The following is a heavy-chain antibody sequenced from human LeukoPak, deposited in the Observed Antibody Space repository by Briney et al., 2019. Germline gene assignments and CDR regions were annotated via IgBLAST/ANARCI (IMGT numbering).Heavy chain of an antibody. J-gene: IGHJ4*02. Sequence: ASVKVSCKASGYTFTSYGISWVRQAPGQGHEWMGWISAYNGNTNYAQKLQGRVTMTTDTSTSTAYMELRSLRSDDTAVYYCARPGAVLWFGELLMGYFDYWGQGTLVTVSS. CDR3: ARPGAVLWFGELLMGYFDY. D-gene: IGHD3-10*01. CDR2: ISAYNGNT. CDR1: GYTFTSYG. V-gene: IGHV1-18*01.